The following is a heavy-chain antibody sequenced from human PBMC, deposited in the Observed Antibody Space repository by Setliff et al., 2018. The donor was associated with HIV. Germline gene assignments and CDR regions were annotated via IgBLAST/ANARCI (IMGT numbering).Heavy chain of an antibody. D-gene: IGHD3-10*01. CDR2: IYTTGST. J-gene: IGHJ6*03. V-gene: IGHV4-61*09. CDR1: GGSIRSGSYF. CDR3: ATGENYFGSGSPSVHYYMDV. Sequence: TSETLSLTCNVSGGSIRSGSYFWSWIRQPAGKGLEWIGHIYTTGSTNYNPSFNNRVAISIDTSKNQLSLEVRFVTAADTAVYYCATGENYFGSGSPSVHYYMDVWGKGTTVTVSS.